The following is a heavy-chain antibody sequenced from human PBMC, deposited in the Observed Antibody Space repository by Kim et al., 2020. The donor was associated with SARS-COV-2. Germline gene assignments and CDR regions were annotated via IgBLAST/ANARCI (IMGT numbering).Heavy chain of an antibody. D-gene: IGHD4-17*01. CDR2: IYYSGST. V-gene: IGHV4-61*01. Sequence: SETLSLTCTVSGGSVSSGSYYWSWIRQPPGKGLEWIGYIYYSGSTNYNPSLKSRVTISVDTSKNQFSLKLSSVTAADTAVYYCARLDYGDYRYNWFDPWGQGTLVTVSS. CDR3: ARLDYGDYRYNWFDP. CDR1: GGSVSSGSYY. J-gene: IGHJ5*02.